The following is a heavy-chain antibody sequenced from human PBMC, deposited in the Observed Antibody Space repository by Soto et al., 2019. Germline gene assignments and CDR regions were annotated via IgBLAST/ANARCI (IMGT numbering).Heavy chain of an antibody. CDR2: ISWNSGSI. Sequence: EVQLVESGGGLVQPGRSLRLSCAASGFTFDDYAMHWVRQAPGKGLEWVSGISWNSGSIGYADSVKGRVTISRDNAKNSLYLQMNSLRAEDTALYYCAKDALSSTSLWPAFDIWGQGTMVTVSS. CDR3: AKDALSSTSLWPAFDI. V-gene: IGHV3-9*01. D-gene: IGHD2-2*01. CDR1: GFTFDDYA. J-gene: IGHJ3*02.